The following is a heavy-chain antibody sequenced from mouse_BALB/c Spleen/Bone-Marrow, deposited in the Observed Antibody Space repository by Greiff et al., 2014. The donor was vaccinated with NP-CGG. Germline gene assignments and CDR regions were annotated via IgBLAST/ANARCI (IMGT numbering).Heavy chain of an antibody. V-gene: IGHV14-3*02. CDR1: GFNFKDNY. CDR2: IDPANGNT. J-gene: IGHJ4*01. CDR3: AQEYDWAIDY. D-gene: IGHD2-14*01. Sequence: VQLQQSGAELVRPGASVKLSCTASGFNFKDNYIHWVKQRPEQGLEWIGRIDPANGNTKYDQKFQGKATITADTSSNTAYLQLSSLTSEDTAVYYCAQEYDWAIDYWGQGTSVTVSA.